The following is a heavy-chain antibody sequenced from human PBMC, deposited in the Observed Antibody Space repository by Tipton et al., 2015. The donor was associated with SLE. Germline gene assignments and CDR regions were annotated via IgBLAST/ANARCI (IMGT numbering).Heavy chain of an antibody. CDR1: GGPFSGYY. D-gene: IGHD6-6*01. Sequence: TLSLTCAVYGGPFSGYYWSWIRQPPGKGLEWIGEINHSGSTNYNPSLKSRVTISVDTSKNQFSLKLSSVTAADTAVYYCARVSGSSPQVDYWGQGTLVTVSS. V-gene: IGHV4-34*01. J-gene: IGHJ4*02. CDR3: ARVSGSSPQVDY. CDR2: INHSGST.